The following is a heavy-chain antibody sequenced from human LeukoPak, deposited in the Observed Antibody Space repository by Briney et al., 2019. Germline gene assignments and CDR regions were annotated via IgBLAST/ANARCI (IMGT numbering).Heavy chain of an antibody. J-gene: IGHJ3*02. V-gene: IGHV4-59*01. D-gene: IGHD1-14*01. Sequence: SETLSLTCTVSGGSISSYYRSWIRQPPGKGLEWIGYIYYSGSTNYNPSLKSRVTISVDTSKNQFSLKLSSVTAADTAVYYCARDNAEVAFDIWGQGTMVTVSS. CDR2: IYYSGST. CDR1: GGSISSYY. CDR3: ARDNAEVAFDI.